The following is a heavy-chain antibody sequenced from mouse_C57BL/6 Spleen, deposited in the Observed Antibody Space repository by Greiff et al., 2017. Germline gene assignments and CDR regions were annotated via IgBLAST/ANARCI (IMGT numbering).Heavy chain of an antibody. D-gene: IGHD2-5*01. CDR1: GYAFSSYW. J-gene: IGHJ4*01. CDR2: IYPGDGDT. Sequence: QVQLQQSGAELVKPGASVKISCKASGYAFSSYWMNWVKQRPGQGLEWIGQIYPGDGDTNYNGKFKGKATLTADKSSSTAYMQLSSLTSEDSAVYFCARSSNLYAMDYWGQGTSVTVSS. V-gene: IGHV1-80*01. CDR3: ARSSNLYAMDY.